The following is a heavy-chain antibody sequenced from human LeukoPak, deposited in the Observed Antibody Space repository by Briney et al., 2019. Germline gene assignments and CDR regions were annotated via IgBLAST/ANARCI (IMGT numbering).Heavy chain of an antibody. Sequence: KPSETLSLTCTVSGGFISSNSAYWSWIRQPPGKALEWIGNIYYSGTTYYNPSLQSRVTMSVDTSNNQFSLKLTSVTAADTAVYYCAGDEYRGNSLGSLWGQGTLVTVSS. CDR3: AGDEYRGNSLGSL. D-gene: IGHD4-23*01. CDR2: IYYSGTT. V-gene: IGHV4-39*07. CDR1: GGFISSNSAY. J-gene: IGHJ4*02.